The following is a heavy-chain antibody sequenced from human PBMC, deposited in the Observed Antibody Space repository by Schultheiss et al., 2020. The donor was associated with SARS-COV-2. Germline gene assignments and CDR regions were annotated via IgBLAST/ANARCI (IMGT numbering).Heavy chain of an antibody. J-gene: IGHJ6*03. CDR2: ISAYNGNT. CDR3: AREGGDIVVVPAAMSYYYYYMDV. D-gene: IGHD2-2*01. CDR1: GHTFTSYG. V-gene: IGHV1-18*01. Sequence: ASVKVSCKASGHTFTSYGISWVRQAPGQGLEWMGWISAYNGNTNYAQKLQGRVTMTTDTSTSTAYMELRSLRSDDTAVYYCAREGGDIVVVPAAMSYYYYYMDVWGKGTTVTVSS.